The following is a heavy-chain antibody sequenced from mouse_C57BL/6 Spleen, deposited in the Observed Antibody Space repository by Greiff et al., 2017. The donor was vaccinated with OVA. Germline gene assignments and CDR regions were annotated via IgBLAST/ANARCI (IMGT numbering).Heavy chain of an antibody. J-gene: IGHJ4*01. V-gene: IGHV3-6*01. CDR1: GYSITSGYY. CDR2: ISYDGSN. CDR3: ARHLRGYYYAMDY. Sequence: DVQLQESGPGLVKPSQSLSLTCSVTGYSITSGYYWNWIRQFPGNKLEWMGYISYDGSNNYNPSLKNRISITRDTSKNQFFLKLNSVTTEDTATYYCARHLRGYYYAMDYWGQGTSVTVSS.